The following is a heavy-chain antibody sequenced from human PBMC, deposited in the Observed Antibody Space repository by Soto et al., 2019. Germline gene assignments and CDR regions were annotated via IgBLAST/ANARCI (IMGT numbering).Heavy chain of an antibody. CDR1: GFTFSSYA. Sequence: QVQLVESGGGVVQPGRSLRLSCAASGFTFSSYAMHWVRQAPGKGLEWVAVISYAGSNKYYADSVKGRFTISRDNSKNTLYLQMNSLRAEDTAVYYCARDPMGSFYGSGSYYFDYWGQGTLVTVSS. J-gene: IGHJ4*02. D-gene: IGHD3-10*01. V-gene: IGHV3-30-3*01. CDR3: ARDPMGSFYGSGSYYFDY. CDR2: ISYAGSNK.